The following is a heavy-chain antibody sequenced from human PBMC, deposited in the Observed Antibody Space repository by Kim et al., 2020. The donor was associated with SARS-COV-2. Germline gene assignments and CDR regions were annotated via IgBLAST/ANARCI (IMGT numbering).Heavy chain of an antibody. D-gene: IGHD6-13*01. CDR2: ISVGDIA. J-gene: IGHJ4*02. CDR3: ARGLVGYSSIWADYFDF. V-gene: IGHV3-23*01. Sequence: GGSLRLSCAASGFTFTNYAMGWVRQAPGKGLDWVSFISVGDIAYYADSVKGRFSISRDNSKNTMYLQMNRLSADDTAIYYCARGLVGYSSIWADYFDFWGLGTLVTVSS. CDR1: GFTFTNYA.